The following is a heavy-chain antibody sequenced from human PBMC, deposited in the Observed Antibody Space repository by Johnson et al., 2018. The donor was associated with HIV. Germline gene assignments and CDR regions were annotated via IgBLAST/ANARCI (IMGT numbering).Heavy chain of an antibody. CDR3: ARDHLRRSHAFDI. J-gene: IGHJ3*02. D-gene: IGHD2-15*01. Sequence: VQLVESGGGLVQPGGSLRLSCAASGFTFSSYDMHWVRHATGKGLEWVAAVGTAGDTFYPGSVKGRFTISREDAKNSLYLQMNSLRAEDTALYYCARDHLRRSHAFDIWGQGTMVTVSS. CDR1: GFTFSSYD. V-gene: IGHV3-13*01. CDR2: VGTAGDT.